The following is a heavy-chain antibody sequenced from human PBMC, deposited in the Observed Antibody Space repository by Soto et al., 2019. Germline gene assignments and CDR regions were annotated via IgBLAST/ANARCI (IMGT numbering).Heavy chain of an antibody. CDR1: GFTFSSYW. V-gene: IGHV3-74*01. CDR3: ARLPNKSPQN. J-gene: IGHJ1*01. Sequence: EVQLVESGGGLVQPGGSLRLSCVASGFTFSSYWMHWVRQAPGKGLVWVSSISNDGSSTSYADPVKGRFTISRDNAENPLYLQMNSLRAEDTAVYYCARLPNKSPQNWGQGTLVIVSP. CDR2: ISNDGSST.